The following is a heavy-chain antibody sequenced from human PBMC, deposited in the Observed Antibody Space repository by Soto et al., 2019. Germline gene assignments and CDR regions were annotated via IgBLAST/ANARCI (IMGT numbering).Heavy chain of an antibody. CDR3: ARTHIERGYSGYALDY. V-gene: IGHV1-46*01. D-gene: IGHD5-12*01. CDR1: GYTFTSYY. J-gene: IGHJ4*02. CDR2: INPSGGST. Sequence: SSVKVSCKASGYTFTSYYMHWVRQAPGQGLEWMGIINPSGGSTSYAQKFQGRVTMTRDTSTSTVYMELSSLRSEDTAVYYCARTHIERGYSGYALDYWGQGTLVTVSS.